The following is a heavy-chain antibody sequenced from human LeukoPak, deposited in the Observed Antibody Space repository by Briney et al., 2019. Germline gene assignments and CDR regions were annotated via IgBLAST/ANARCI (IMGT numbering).Heavy chain of an antibody. J-gene: IGHJ4*02. CDR1: GFTFSSYA. CDR3: AKGRTAYCSSTSCYTIDY. D-gene: IGHD2-2*02. V-gene: IGHV3-23*01. CDR2: ISGSGGST. Sequence: GGSLRLSCAAPGFTFSSYAMSWVRQAPGKGLEWVSGISGSGGSTYYADSVKGRFTISRDNSKNTQYLQMNSLRAEDTAVYYCAKGRTAYCSSTSCYTIDYWGQGTLVTVSS.